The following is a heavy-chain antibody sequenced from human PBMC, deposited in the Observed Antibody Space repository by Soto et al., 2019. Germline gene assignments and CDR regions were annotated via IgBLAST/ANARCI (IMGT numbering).Heavy chain of an antibody. V-gene: IGHV4-59*01. Sequence: SFTCSYSSGSICSYYWSWIRQPPGYGLECIGYIYYRGSTNYNPSLKSRVTISVDTTKNQFSLKLSSVTAADTAVYYCARDSRFLEWGGAYGMDVWGQGTTVTVSS. D-gene: IGHD3-3*01. J-gene: IGHJ6*02. CDR1: SGSICSYY. CDR2: IYYRGST. CDR3: ARDSRFLEWGGAYGMDV.